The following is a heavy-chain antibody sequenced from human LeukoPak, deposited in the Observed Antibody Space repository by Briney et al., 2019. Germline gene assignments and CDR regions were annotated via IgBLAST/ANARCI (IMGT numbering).Heavy chain of an antibody. J-gene: IGHJ6*02. CDR3: ARSSTVVTTYGMDV. V-gene: IGHV4-59*01. CDR2: IYYTGST. Sequence: SETLSLTCAVSGGSISGYYWSWIRQPPGKGLEWIGYIYYTGSTNYNPSLKSRVTISVDTSKNQFTLKLSSVTAADTAVYYCARSSTVVTTYGMDVWGQGTTVTVSS. CDR1: GGSISGYY. D-gene: IGHD4-23*01.